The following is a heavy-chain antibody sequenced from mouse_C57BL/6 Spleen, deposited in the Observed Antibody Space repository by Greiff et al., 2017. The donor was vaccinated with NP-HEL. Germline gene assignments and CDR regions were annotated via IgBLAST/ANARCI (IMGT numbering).Heavy chain of an antibody. CDR2: IDPSDSYT. CDR1: GYTFTSYW. D-gene: IGHD3-2*02. CDR3: ARGAASSGDNYAMEY. Sequence: QVQLQQPGAELVKPGASVTLSCKASGYTFTSYWMQRVQQRPGQGLEWIGEIDPSDSYTNYKQKFKSKATVTVDTYSSTAYMQLSSLTSDDEAVYYCARGAASSGDNYAMEYWGQGTSVTVSS. V-gene: IGHV1-50*01. J-gene: IGHJ4*01.